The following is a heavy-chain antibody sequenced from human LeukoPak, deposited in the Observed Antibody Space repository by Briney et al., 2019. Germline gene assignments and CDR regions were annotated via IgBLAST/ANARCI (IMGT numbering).Heavy chain of an antibody. CDR3: ARTAGSYYYYGMDV. V-gene: IGHV3-30*03. CDR1: GFTFSSYG. D-gene: IGHD6-13*01. CDR2: ISYDGSNK. J-gene: IGHJ6*02. Sequence: GGSLRLSCAASGFTFSSYGMHWARQAPGKGLEWVAVISYDGSNKYYADSVKGRFTISRDNSKNTLYLQMNSLRAEDTAVYYCARTAGSYYYYGMDVWGQGTTVTVSS.